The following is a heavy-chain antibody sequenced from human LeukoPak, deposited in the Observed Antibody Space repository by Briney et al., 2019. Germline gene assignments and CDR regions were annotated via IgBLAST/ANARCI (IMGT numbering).Heavy chain of an antibody. CDR2: IDYTGST. V-gene: IGHV4-59*08. J-gene: IGHJ3*02. CDR3: ARHNPGQSGSFDI. Sequence: PSETLSLTCAVSGGSISSYFWSWIRQPPGTGLEWIGYIDYTGSTNYNPSLKSRLTISIDTSENQFSLKVSSVTAADTAVYYCARHNPGQSGSFDIWGQGTMVTVSS. CDR1: GGSISSYF. D-gene: IGHD3-10*01.